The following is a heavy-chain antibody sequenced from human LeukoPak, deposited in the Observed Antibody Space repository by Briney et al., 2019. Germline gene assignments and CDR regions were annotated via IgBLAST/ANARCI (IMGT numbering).Heavy chain of an antibody. J-gene: IGHJ4*02. Sequence: PSETLSLTCAVYGGSFSGYYWSWIRQPPGKGLEWIGEINHSGSTNYSPSLKSRVTISVDTSKNQFSLKLSSVTAADTAVYYCARTGYDILTGYLFYFDYWGQGTLVTVSS. V-gene: IGHV4-34*01. CDR1: GGSFSGYY. CDR2: INHSGST. CDR3: ARTGYDILTGYLFYFDY. D-gene: IGHD3-9*01.